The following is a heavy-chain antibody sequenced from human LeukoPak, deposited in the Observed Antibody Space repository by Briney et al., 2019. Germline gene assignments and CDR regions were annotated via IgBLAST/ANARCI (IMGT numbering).Heavy chain of an antibody. CDR2: ISAYNGNT. J-gene: IGHJ4*02. V-gene: IGHV1-18*01. Sequence: ASVKVSCKASGYTFTSYGISWVRQAPGQGLEWMGWISAYNGNTNYAQKLQGRVTMTTDTSTSTAYMELRSLRSDDTAVYYCASLDCSSTSCYLAGNYWGQGTLVTVSS. CDR3: ASLDCSSTSCYLAGNY. D-gene: IGHD2-2*01. CDR1: GYTFTSYG.